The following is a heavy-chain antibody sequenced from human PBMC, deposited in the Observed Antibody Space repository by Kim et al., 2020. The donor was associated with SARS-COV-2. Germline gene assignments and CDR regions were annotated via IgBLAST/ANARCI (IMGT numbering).Heavy chain of an antibody. CDR2: INPNSGGT. CDR3: ARARLEYYYSEIYYFDY. J-gene: IGHJ4*02. V-gene: IGHV1-2*06. D-gene: IGHD3-10*01. Sequence: ASVKVSCKASGYTFTGYYMHWVRQAPGQGLEWMGRINPNSGGTNYAQKFQGRVTMTRDTSISTAYMELSRLRSDDTAVYYCARARLEYYYSEIYYFDYWGQGTLVTVSS. CDR1: GYTFTGYY.